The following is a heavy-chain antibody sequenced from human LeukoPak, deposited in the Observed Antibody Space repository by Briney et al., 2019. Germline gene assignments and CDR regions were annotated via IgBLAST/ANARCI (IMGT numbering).Heavy chain of an antibody. V-gene: IGHV3-23*01. CDR1: GFTVSSYG. D-gene: IGHD1-7*01. CDR2: ISGSGSNT. J-gene: IGHJ4*02. CDR3: ARLPVNGRNYWAPFDY. Sequence: PGGSLRLSCAASGFTVSSYGMSWVRQAPGRGLEWVSAISGSGSNTYYGDSVKGRFTISRDNSKNMLYLQMNSLRVDDTAVYYCARLPVNGRNYWAPFDYWGQGTLVTVSS.